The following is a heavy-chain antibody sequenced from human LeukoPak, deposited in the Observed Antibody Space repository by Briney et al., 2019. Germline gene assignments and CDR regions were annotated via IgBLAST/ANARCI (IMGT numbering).Heavy chain of an antibody. J-gene: IGHJ4*02. CDR3: ATKQWLAPPPDS. CDR1: GFTFSKYW. D-gene: IGHD6-19*01. CDR2: INTDGTVT. Sequence: SGGSLRLSCAASGFTFSKYWKLWVRQAPGKGLESVSRINTDGTVTTYADSVKGRFAVSRDNADNTMFLQMNSVRDVDPAVYYCATKQWLAPPPDSWGQGTPVTVSS. V-gene: IGHV3-74*01.